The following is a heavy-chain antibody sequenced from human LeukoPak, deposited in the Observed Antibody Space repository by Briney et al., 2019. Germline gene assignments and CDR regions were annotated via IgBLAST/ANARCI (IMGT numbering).Heavy chain of an antibody. Sequence: GRSLRLSCAASGFTFSSYAMHWVRQAPGKGLEWVAVISYDGSNDYYADSVKGRLTISRDNSKNTLYLQMNSLRAEDTAVYYCARDSRDYWGQGTLVTVSS. CDR3: ARDSRDY. V-gene: IGHV3-30-3*01. CDR1: GFTFSSYA. CDR2: ISYDGSND. J-gene: IGHJ4*02.